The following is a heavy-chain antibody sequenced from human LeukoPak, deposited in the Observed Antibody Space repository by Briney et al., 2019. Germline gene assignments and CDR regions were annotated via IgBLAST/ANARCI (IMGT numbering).Heavy chain of an antibody. Sequence: GGSLRLSCTASGFTFSSYSMNWVRQAPGKGLEWVSSISSSSSYIYYADSVKGRFTISRDNAKNSLYLQMNSLRAEDTAVYYCARGGGAFRKYYYYYYGMDVWGQGTTVTVSS. CDR1: GFTFSSYS. J-gene: IGHJ6*02. CDR3: ARGGGAFRKYYYYYYGMDV. CDR2: ISSSSSYI. D-gene: IGHD2-21*01. V-gene: IGHV3-21*01.